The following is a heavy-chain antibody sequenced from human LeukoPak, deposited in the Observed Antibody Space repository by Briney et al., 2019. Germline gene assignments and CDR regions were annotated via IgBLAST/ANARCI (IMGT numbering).Heavy chain of an antibody. Sequence: GALRLSCAASGFTFSSYAMHWVLQAPGKGLEYVSAITTNGGSTYYANSVKGRFTISRDNSKNTLYLQMGSLRAEDMAVYYCATGLSIAVSGVPLDYWGQGTLVTVSS. CDR1: GFTFSSYA. J-gene: IGHJ4*02. D-gene: IGHD6-19*01. CDR2: ITTNGGST. V-gene: IGHV3-64*01. CDR3: ATGLSIAVSGVPLDY.